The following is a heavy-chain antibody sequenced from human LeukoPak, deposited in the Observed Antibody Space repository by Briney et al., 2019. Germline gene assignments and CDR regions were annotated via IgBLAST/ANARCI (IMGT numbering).Heavy chain of an antibody. D-gene: IGHD3-9*01. Sequence: SETLSLTCTVSGGSISSSSYYWGWIRQPPGKGLEWIGSIYYSGSTYYNPSLKSRVTISVDTSKNQFSLKLSSVTAADTAVYYCARHAPRKYFDWLFTSYYFDYWGQGTLVTVSS. V-gene: IGHV4-39*01. CDR3: ARHAPRKYFDWLFTSYYFDY. J-gene: IGHJ4*02. CDR1: GGSISSSSYY. CDR2: IYYSGST.